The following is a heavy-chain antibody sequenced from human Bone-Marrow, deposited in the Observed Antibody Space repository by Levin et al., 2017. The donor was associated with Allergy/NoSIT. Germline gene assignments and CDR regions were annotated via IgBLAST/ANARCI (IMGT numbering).Heavy chain of an antibody. CDR1: GFTFSTYA. Sequence: GGSLRLSCAASGFTFSTYAMNWVRQAPGQGLEWVSSVSDSGSYTFYADSVKGRFTISRDNSKNTLYLQMKSLRAEDTALYYCAKDDGTAYYSFDYWGQGTLVTVSS. CDR3: AKDDGTAYYSFDY. CDR2: VSDSGSYT. D-gene: IGHD2-21*02. J-gene: IGHJ4*02. V-gene: IGHV3-23*01.